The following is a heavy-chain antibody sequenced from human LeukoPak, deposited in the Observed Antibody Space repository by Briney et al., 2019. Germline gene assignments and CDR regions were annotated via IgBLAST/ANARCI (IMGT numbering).Heavy chain of an antibody. CDR3: ARDRNGGSAVAGDY. V-gene: IGHV1-2*02. J-gene: IGHJ4*02. Sequence: ASVKLSCKSSGYTFTGYYMHWVRQAPGQGLEWMGWISPNTGGTNYAQKFQGRVTMTRDAFISTAYMELSSLISDDTAVYYCARDRNGGSAVAGDYWGQGTLVTVSS. CDR2: ISPNTGGT. CDR1: GYTFTGYY. D-gene: IGHD2-15*01.